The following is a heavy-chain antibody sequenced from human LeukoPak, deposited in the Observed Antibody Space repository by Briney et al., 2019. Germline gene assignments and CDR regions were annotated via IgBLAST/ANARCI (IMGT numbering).Heavy chain of an antibody. Sequence: GGSLRLSCAASGFTFSSYGMHWVRQAPGKGLEWVSYISSSSSTIYYADSVKGRFTISRDNAKNSLYLQMNSLRDEDTAVYYCARATDYYDNSGYYGFDYWGQGTLVTVSS. V-gene: IGHV3-48*02. CDR1: GFTFSSYG. CDR3: ARATDYYDNSGYYGFDY. D-gene: IGHD3-22*01. J-gene: IGHJ4*02. CDR2: ISSSSSTI.